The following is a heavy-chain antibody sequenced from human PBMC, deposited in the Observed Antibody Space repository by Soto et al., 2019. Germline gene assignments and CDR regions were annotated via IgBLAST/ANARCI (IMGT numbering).Heavy chain of an antibody. Sequence: QVQLVESGGGVVQPGRSLSLSCAASGFTFSSYTMHWVRQAPGKGLEWVALISYDGSNKYYADSVKGRFTISRDNSKNTLFMQMNSLRAEVTAVYYCARDSVGYCSSTSCQEWYFDLWGRGTLVTVSS. V-gene: IGHV3-30-3*01. CDR3: ARDSVGYCSSTSCQEWYFDL. CDR1: GFTFSSYT. CDR2: ISYDGSNK. D-gene: IGHD2-2*01. J-gene: IGHJ2*01.